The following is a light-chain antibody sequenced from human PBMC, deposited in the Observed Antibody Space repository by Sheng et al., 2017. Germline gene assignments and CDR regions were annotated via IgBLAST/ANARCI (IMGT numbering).Light chain of an antibody. Sequence: DIQMTQSPSSLSASVGDRISITCRASQGIDTYLAWYQQKPGKVPKLLIYATSILHSGVPSRFSGRGSGTDFTLTISSLQPEDVATYYCQKXNSALVTFGGGTKVRS. CDR2: ATS. J-gene: IGKJ4*01. V-gene: IGKV1-27*01. CDR3: QKXNSALVT. CDR1: QGIDTY.